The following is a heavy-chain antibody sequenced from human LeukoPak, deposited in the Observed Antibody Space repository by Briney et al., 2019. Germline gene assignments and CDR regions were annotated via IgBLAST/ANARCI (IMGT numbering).Heavy chain of an antibody. CDR3: AKDFAVAATDH. J-gene: IGHJ5*02. D-gene: IGHD2-15*01. V-gene: IGHV3-43*02. CDR2: ISGDGGST. Sequence: PGGCLRLSCASSGFTFDVYAMHWVRHAPGKGLEWVSLISGDGGSTYYADSAKGRFTISRDNSKNSLYLQMNSLRTEDTALYYCAKDFAVAATDHWGQGTLVTVSS. CDR1: GFTFDVYA.